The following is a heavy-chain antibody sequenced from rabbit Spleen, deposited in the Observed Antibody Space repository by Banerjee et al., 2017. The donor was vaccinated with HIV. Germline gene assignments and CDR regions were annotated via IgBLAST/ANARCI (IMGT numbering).Heavy chain of an antibody. J-gene: IGHJ3*01. Sequence: QEQLLDSGGGLVTLGESLTLSCKASGIDFSGYGISWVRQAPGKGLEWIAYIYPDYGNTEYATWAKGRFTISRTSSTTVTLRMTSLTAADTATYFCVREVAAKFSLWGQGTLVTVS. D-gene: IGHD4-1*01. CDR2: IYPDYGNT. CDR1: GIDFSGYG. CDR3: VREVAAKFSL. V-gene: IGHV1S45*01.